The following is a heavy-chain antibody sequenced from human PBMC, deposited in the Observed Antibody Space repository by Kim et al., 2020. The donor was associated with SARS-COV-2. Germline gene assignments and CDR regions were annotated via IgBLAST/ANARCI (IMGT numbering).Heavy chain of an antibody. CDR3: ARHRPYDYGDTGWFDP. CDR2: IYYSGST. V-gene: IGHV4-39*01. Sequence: SETLSLTCTVSGGSISSSSYYWGWIRQPPGKGLEWIGSIYYSGSTYYNPSLKSRVTISVDTSKNQFSLKLSSVTAADTAVYYCARHRPYDYGDTGWFDPWGQGTLVTVSS. D-gene: IGHD4-17*01. J-gene: IGHJ5*02. CDR1: GGSISSSSYY.